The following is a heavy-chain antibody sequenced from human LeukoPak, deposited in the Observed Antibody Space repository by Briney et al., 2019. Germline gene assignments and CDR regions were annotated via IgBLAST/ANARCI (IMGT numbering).Heavy chain of an antibody. V-gene: IGHV3-23*01. J-gene: IGHJ4*02. CDR2: ISGSGGST. CDR1: GFTFSSYA. Sequence: GGSLRLSCAASGFTFSSYAMSWVRQAPGKGLEWVSAISGSGGSTYYADSVKGRFTISRDNSKNTLYLQMNSLRAEDTAVYYCAKDRSSERLHPYCFDYWGQRTLVTVSS. CDR3: AKDRSSERLHPYCFDY. D-gene: IGHD3-16*02.